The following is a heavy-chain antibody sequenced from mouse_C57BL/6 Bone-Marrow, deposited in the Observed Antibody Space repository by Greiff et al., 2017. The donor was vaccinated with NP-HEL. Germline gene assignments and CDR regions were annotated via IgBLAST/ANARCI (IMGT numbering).Heavy chain of an antibody. V-gene: IGHV1-19*01. CDR2: INPYNGGT. J-gene: IGHJ3*01. CDR1: GYTFTDYY. Sequence: VQLKESGPVLVKPGASVKMSCKASGYTFTDYYMNWVKQSHGKSLEWIGVINPYNGGTSYNQKFKGKATLTVDKSSSTAYMELNSLTSEDSAVYYCARERTPFAYWGQGTLVTVSA. CDR3: ARERTPFAY.